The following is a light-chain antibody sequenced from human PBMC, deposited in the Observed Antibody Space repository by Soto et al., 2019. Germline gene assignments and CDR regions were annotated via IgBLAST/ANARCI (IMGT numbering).Light chain of an antibody. CDR3: LQYNNWVPT. J-gene: IGKJ1*01. CDR2: GAS. CDR1: ETVATN. V-gene: IGKV3-15*01. Sequence: EVVMTQSPATLSVSPGERATLSCRASETVATNLAWYQQKPGQAPRLLISGASTRAAGISDRFRGSGSGTEFTFTISSLQSEDFAVYYCLQYNNWVPTFGQGTKVDIK.